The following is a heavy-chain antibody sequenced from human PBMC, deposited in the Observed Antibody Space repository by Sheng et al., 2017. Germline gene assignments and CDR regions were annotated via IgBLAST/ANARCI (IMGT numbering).Heavy chain of an antibody. J-gene: IGHJ4*02. Sequence: QVQLVQSGAEMKKTGASVKVSCKASGYTFTTYGITWVRQAPGQGLEWMGWVSAYNGNTNFVQKFQGRVTMTTDTSTSTAYMELRSLRSDDTAVYYCARGSSPFDDWGQGTLVTVSS. CDR2: VSAYNGNT. CDR3: ARGSSPFDD. CDR1: GYTFTTYG. V-gene: IGHV1-18*01.